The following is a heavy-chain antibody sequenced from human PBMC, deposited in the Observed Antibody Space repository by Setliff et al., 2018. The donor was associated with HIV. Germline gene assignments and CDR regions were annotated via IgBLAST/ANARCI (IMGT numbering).Heavy chain of an antibody. J-gene: IGHJ5*02. D-gene: IGHD3-10*01. CDR2: INHGGST. V-gene: IGHV4-34*01. CDR3: ATYADRESNRFDP. Sequence: SETLSLTCAVYGASFSDYYWSWVRQPPGKGLEWIGEINHGGSTNYNPSLKRRVTISVDTSKNQFSLKLSSVTAADTAVYYCATYADRESNRFDPWGQGILVTVS. CDR1: GASFSDYY.